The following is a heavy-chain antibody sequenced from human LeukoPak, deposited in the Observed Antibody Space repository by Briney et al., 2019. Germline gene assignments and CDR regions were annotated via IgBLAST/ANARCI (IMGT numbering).Heavy chain of an antibody. Sequence: GGSLRLSCAASGFTFSSYAMHWVRQAPGKGLEWVAVISYDGSNKYYADSVKGRFTISRDNSKNTLYLQMNSLRAEDTAVYYCARERTWGDYVWGSYRYFDYWGQGTLVTVSS. CDR2: ISYDGSNK. CDR1: GFTFSSYA. D-gene: IGHD3-16*02. CDR3: ARERTWGDYVWGSYRYFDY. V-gene: IGHV3-30*04. J-gene: IGHJ4*02.